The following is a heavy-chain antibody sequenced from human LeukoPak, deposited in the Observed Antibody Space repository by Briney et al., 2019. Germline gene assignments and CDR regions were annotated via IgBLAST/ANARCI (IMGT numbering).Heavy chain of an antibody. CDR3: ARGSRSCGYCFIDY. D-gene: IGHD2-21*01. Sequence: SETLSLTCAVYGGSFSGYYWSWIRQPPGKGLEWIGEINHSGSTNYNPSLKSRVTISVDTSKNQFSLKLSSVTAADTAVYYCARGSRSCGYCFIDYWGQGTLVTVSS. J-gene: IGHJ4*02. V-gene: IGHV4-34*01. CDR1: GGSFSGYY. CDR2: INHSGST.